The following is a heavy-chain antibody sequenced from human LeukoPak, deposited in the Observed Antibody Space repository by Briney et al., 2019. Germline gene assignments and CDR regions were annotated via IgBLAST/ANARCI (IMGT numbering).Heavy chain of an antibody. CDR3: ARHMKFNSGTDDAFAI. Sequence: GESLKISCKGSGYSFTCYWIGWVRQMPGKGLEWMGIIFPADSDTRYSPSFQGQVTISPDKSISTAYLQWSSLKASDTAIYYCARHMKFNSGTDDAFAIWSQGTMVTVSS. D-gene: IGHD6-19*01. CDR2: IFPADSDT. CDR1: GYSFTCYW. V-gene: IGHV5-51*01. J-gene: IGHJ3*02.